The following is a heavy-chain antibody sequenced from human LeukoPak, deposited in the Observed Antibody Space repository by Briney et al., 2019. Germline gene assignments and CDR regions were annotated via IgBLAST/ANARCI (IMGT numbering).Heavy chain of an antibody. V-gene: IGHV6-1*01. Sequence: SQTLSLTCAISGDSVSSNGAAWNWIRQSPSRGLEWLGRTYYRSKWYNDYAVSVKSRITINPDTSKNQFSLQLNSVTPEDTAVYYCARGLWFGDENPPYFDYWGQGILVTVSS. CDR2: TYYRSKWYN. CDR3: ARGLWFGDENPPYFDY. CDR1: GDSVSSNGAA. J-gene: IGHJ4*02. D-gene: IGHD3-10*01.